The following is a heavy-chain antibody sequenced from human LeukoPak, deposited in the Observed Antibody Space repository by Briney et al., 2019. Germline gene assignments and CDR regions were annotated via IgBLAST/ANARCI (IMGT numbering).Heavy chain of an antibody. CDR3: ARNQYYDILTGYYPSGFDY. D-gene: IGHD3-9*01. J-gene: IGHJ4*02. V-gene: IGHV3-48*03. CDR1: GFTFGSYA. CDR2: ISSSGSTI. Sequence: GGSLRLSCAASGFTFGSYAMSWVRQAPGKGLEWVSYISSSGSTIYYADSVKGRFTISRDNAKNSLYLQMNSLRAEDTAVYYCARNQYYDILTGYYPSGFDYWGQGTLVTVSS.